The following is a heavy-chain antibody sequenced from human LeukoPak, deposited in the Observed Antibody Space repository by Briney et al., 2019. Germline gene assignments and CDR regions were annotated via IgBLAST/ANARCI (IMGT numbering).Heavy chain of an antibody. Sequence: GGSLRLSCAASGFTFSSYAMSWVRQAPGKGLGWVSAISGSGGSTYYADSVKGRFTISRDNSKNTLYLQMNSLRAEDTAVYYCAKDSVYCSSTSCYVYWGQGTLVTVSS. J-gene: IGHJ4*02. CDR3: AKDSVYCSSTSCYVY. CDR1: GFTFSSYA. D-gene: IGHD2-2*01. V-gene: IGHV3-23*01. CDR2: ISGSGGST.